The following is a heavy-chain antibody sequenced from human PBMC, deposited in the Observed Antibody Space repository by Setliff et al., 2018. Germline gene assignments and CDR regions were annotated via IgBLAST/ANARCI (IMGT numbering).Heavy chain of an antibody. J-gene: IGHJ4*02. Sequence: ASVKISCKDSGYTFTSYDITWVRQDTGQGLEWLGWMNHNSGNTGYAQKFQGRVTMTRDTSIRNAYMELSSLRSADTAVYYCGRGRYYDFLSGYKAWGDHWGQGTLVTVSS. CDR1: GYTFTSYD. D-gene: IGHD3-3*01. V-gene: IGHV1-8*02. CDR2: MNHNSGNT. CDR3: GRGRYYDFLSGYKAWGDH.